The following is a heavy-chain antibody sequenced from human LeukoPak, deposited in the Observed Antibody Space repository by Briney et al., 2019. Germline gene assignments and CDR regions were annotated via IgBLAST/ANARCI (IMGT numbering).Heavy chain of an antibody. CDR3: ARAINPREGLDY. Sequence: PSETLSLTCTVSGGSISSYYWSWIRQPPGKGLEWIGYIYYSGSTNYNPSLKSRVTISVDTSKNQFSLKLSSVTAADTAVYYCARAINPREGLDYWGQGTLVTVSS. CDR1: GGSISSYY. J-gene: IGHJ4*02. V-gene: IGHV4-59*01. CDR2: IYYSGST. D-gene: IGHD3-9*01.